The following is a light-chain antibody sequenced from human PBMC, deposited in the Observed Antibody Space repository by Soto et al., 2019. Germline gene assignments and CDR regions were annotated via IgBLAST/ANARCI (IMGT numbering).Light chain of an antibody. V-gene: IGKV1-5*03. CDR2: GTS. CDR3: QHYNDYSWT. Sequence: DIHMTQSPSTLSASVGDRVTITCRASPSISIWLAWYQQKPGRAPNLWLYGTSSLESGVPSRFSGSGSGTEFTLTISSLQPDDFATYYCQHYNDYSWTFGQGTKVEIK. CDR1: PSISIW. J-gene: IGKJ1*01.